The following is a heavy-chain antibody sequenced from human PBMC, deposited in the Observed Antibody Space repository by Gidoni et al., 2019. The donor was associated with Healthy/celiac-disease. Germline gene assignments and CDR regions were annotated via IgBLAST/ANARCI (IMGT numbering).Heavy chain of an antibody. CDR3: ARDLRASGYSYGPFDY. Sequence: EVQLVESGGGLVKPGGSLRLSCAASGFTFSSYSMNWVRQAPGKGLEWVSSISSSSSYIYYADSVKGRFTISRDNAKNSLYLQMNSLRAEDTAVYYCARDLRASGYSYGPFDYWGQGTLVTVSS. CDR1: GFTFSSYS. J-gene: IGHJ4*02. V-gene: IGHV3-21*01. D-gene: IGHD5-18*01. CDR2: ISSSSSYI.